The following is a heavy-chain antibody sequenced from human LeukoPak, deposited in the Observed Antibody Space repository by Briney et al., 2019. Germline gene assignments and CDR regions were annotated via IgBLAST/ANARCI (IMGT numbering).Heavy chain of an antibody. CDR1: GFTLSSYW. CDR3: ARDNQDYGDYVSAFDI. V-gene: IGHV3-7*01. J-gene: IGHJ3*02. CDR2: IKQEGSEK. Sequence: PGGSLRLSCAASGFTLSSYWMSWVRQAPGKGLEWVANIKQEGSEKYYVDSGKGRFTISRDNAKNSLYLQMNSLRAEDTAVYYCARDNQDYGDYVSAFDIWGQGTMVTVSS. D-gene: IGHD4-17*01.